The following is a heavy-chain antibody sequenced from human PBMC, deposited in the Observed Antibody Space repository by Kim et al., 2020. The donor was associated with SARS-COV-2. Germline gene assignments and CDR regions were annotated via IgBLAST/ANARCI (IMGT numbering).Heavy chain of an antibody. D-gene: IGHD3-10*02. Sequence: GGSLSLSCAASGFTFSSYSMNWVRQAPGKGLEWVSSISSSSSYIYYADSVKGRFTISRDNAKNSLYLQMNSLRAEDTAVYYCARETYYVSRGEPFDYWGQGTLVTVSS. V-gene: IGHV3-21*01. CDR3: ARETYYVSRGEPFDY. CDR2: ISSSSSYI. J-gene: IGHJ4*02. CDR1: GFTFSSYS.